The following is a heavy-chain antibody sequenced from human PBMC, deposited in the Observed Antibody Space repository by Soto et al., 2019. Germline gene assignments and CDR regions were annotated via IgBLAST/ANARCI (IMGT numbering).Heavy chain of an antibody. CDR2: ISHSGNT. CDR3: AARHFWSRPWTDRRLDY. V-gene: IGHV4-4*02. Sequence: SETLSLTCVVSGDSINSSHWWNWVRQPPEKGLEWVGQISHSGNTSYNPSLTSRVTISVDKSKSHFSLKLTSVTAADTAVYYCAARHFWSRPWTDRRLDYWGQGTLVTVS. CDR1: GDSINSSHW. D-gene: IGHD3-3*02. J-gene: IGHJ4*02.